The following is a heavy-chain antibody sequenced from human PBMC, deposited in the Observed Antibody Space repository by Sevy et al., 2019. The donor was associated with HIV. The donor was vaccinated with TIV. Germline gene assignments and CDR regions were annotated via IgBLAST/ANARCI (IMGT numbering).Heavy chain of an antibody. J-gene: IGHJ4*02. Sequence: ASVKVSCKASGYTFTSYGISWVRHAPGQGLEWMGWISAYNGNTNYAQKLQGRVTMTTDTSTSTAYMELRSLRSDDTAVYYCARDTGEQWLVYFDYWGQGTLVTVSS. CDR1: GYTFTSYG. D-gene: IGHD6-19*01. CDR2: ISAYNGNT. V-gene: IGHV1-18*01. CDR3: ARDTGEQWLVYFDY.